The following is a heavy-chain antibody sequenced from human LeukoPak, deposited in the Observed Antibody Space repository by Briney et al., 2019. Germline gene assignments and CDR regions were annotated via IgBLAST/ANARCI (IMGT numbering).Heavy chain of an antibody. D-gene: IGHD1-26*01. CDR3: AKERWELLSFDY. CDR2: MNPNSGNT. V-gene: IGHV1-8*01. J-gene: IGHJ4*02. Sequence: ASVKVSCKASGYTFTSYDINWVRQATGQGLEWMGWMNPNSGNTGYAQKFQGRVTMTRNTSISTAYMELSSLRSEDTAVYYCAKERWELLSFDYWGQGTLVTVSS. CDR1: GYTFTSYD.